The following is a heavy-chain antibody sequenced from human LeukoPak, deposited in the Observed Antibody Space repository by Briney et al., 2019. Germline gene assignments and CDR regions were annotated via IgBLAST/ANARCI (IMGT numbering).Heavy chain of an antibody. CDR1: GGSISGYF. CDR2: VYSSGDT. CDR3: VRSGYFSGSYFDP. J-gene: IGHJ5*02. V-gene: IGHV4-4*07. Sequence: SETLSLTCTVSGGSISGYFWGWIRQPAGSGLEWIGRVYSSGDTDYNPSLRSRVAMSLDTSKNQFSLRANSVTAADTAVYYCVRSGYFSGSYFDPWSQGILVTVSS. D-gene: IGHD3-22*01.